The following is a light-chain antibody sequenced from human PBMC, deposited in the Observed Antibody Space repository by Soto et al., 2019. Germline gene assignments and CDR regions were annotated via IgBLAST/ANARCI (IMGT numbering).Light chain of an antibody. CDR1: QIVSNV. CDR3: QHFASYSPT. V-gene: IGKV1-5*01. CDR2: DIS. J-gene: IGKJ1*01. Sequence: PSTLSASVRDRVTITCRAIQIVSNVLAWFQHKPGRAPNLLIFDISNLASGVPSGFSGSGTESATEGTITISSLQQDDGSTYYCQHFASYSPTFGQGTKVDIK.